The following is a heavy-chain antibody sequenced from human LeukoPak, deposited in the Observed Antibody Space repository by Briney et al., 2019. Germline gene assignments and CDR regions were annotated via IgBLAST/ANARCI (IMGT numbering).Heavy chain of an antibody. CDR3: ARGDRQYYYDSSGYYYEGY. D-gene: IGHD3-22*01. CDR1: GFTFSSYA. V-gene: IGHV3-64*01. CDR2: ISSNGGST. Sequence: GGSLRLSCAASGFTFSSYAMHRVRQAPGKGLEYVSAISSNGGSTYYANSVKGRFTISRDNSKNTLYLQMGSLRAEDMAVYYCARGDRQYYYDSSGYYYEGYWGQGTLVTVSS. J-gene: IGHJ4*02.